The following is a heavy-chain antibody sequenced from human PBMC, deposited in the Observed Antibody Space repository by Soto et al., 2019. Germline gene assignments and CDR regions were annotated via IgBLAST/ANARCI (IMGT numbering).Heavy chain of an antibody. CDR2: ISASGSST. CDR3: AKDATMMAAPSLYGMDV. J-gene: IGHJ6*02. V-gene: IGHV3-23*01. D-gene: IGHD3-22*01. CDR1: EFTFSSYA. Sequence: GGSLRLSCAASEFTFSSYAMSWVRQAPGKGLEWVSTISASGSSTYYADSVKGRFTISRDISENTLYLQMNTLRAEDTAVYYCAKDATMMAAPSLYGMDVWGQGTTVTVSS.